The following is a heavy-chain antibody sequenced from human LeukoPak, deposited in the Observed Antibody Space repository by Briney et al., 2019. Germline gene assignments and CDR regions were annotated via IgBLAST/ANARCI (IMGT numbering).Heavy chain of an antibody. D-gene: IGHD6-19*01. V-gene: IGHV5-51*01. CDR2: IYPDDSDT. CDR3: ARRPAGAAGLIFDY. CDR1: GYNFTTYW. Sequence: KDGEYLKISCKASGYNFTTYWIAWVRQMPGKGLECMGIIYPDDSDTRYSPSFQGQVSSSADKSINTAYLQWSSLKAPDTAMYYCARRPAGAAGLIFDYWGQGPLGSVSS. J-gene: IGHJ4*02.